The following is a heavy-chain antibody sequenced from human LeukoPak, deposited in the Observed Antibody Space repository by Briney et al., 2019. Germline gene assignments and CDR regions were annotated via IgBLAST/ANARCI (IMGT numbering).Heavy chain of an antibody. CDR2: ISYDGSNK. V-gene: IGHV3-30*04. CDR1: GFTFSSYA. J-gene: IGHJ4*02. D-gene: IGHD3-16*02. Sequence: PGGSLRLSCAASGFTFSSYAMHWVRQAPGKGLEWVAVISYDGSNKYYADSVKGRFTISRDNSKNTLYLQMNSLRAEDTAVYYCARGSYRYTLYYFDYWGQGTLVTVSS. CDR3: ARGSYRYTLYYFDY.